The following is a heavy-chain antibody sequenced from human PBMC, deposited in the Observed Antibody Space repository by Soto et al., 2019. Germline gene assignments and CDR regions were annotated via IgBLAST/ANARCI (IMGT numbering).Heavy chain of an antibody. CDR1: GGSISSGGYY. CDR2: IYYSGST. CDR3: ARAPLGVGPHFDY. Sequence: SETLSLTCTVSGGSISSGGYYWSWIRQHPGKGLEWIGYIYYSGSTYYNPSLKSRVTISVDTSKNQFSLKLSSVTAADTAVYSCARAPLGVGPHFDYWGQGTLVTVSS. D-gene: IGHD2-8*01. V-gene: IGHV4-31*03. J-gene: IGHJ4*02.